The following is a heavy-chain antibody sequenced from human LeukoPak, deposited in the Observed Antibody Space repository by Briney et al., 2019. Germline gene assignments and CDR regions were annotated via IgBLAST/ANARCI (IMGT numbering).Heavy chain of an antibody. CDR2: IRSKANSYAT. J-gene: IGHJ4*02. Sequence: GGSLRLSCAASGFTFSGSAMHWVRQASGKGLEWVGRIRSKANSYATAYAASVKGRFTISRDDSKNTAYLQMNSLKTEDTAVYYCTRGLGYCSSTSCSQDDYWGQGTLVTVSS. CDR1: GFTFSGSA. D-gene: IGHD2-2*01. CDR3: TRGLGYCSSTSCSQDDY. V-gene: IGHV3-73*01.